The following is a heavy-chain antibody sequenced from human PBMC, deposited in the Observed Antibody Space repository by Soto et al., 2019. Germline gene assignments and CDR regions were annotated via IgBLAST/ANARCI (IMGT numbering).Heavy chain of an antibody. D-gene: IGHD4-17*01. V-gene: IGHV1-69*02. Sequence: QVQLVQSGAEVKKPGSSVKVSCKASGGTFSSYTISWVRQAPGQGLEWMGRIIPILGIANYAQKFQGRVTITADKSTSTAYMELSSVRSEDTAVYYCARAPIDSYGDYVDYWGQGTLVTVSS. CDR2: IIPILGIA. CDR3: ARAPIDSYGDYVDY. CDR1: GGTFSSYT. J-gene: IGHJ4*02.